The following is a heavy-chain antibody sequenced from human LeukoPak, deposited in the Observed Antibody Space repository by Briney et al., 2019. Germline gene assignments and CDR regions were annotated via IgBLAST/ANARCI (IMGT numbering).Heavy chain of an antibody. CDR3: AAGRITMISALDYYYMDV. D-gene: IGHD3-22*01. Sequence: SETLSLTCTVTGGSISSYYWSWIRQPPGKGLKWIGCIYYSGSTNYNPSLKSRVTISVDTSKNQFSLKLSSVTAADTAVYYCAAGRITMISALDYYYMDVWGKGTTVTVSS. CDR2: IYYSGST. J-gene: IGHJ6*03. V-gene: IGHV4-59*01. CDR1: GGSISSYY.